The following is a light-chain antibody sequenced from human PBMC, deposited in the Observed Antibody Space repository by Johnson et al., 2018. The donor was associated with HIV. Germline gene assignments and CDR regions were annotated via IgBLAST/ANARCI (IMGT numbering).Light chain of an antibody. CDR3: GTWDTSLTAHYV. Sequence: QSVLTQPPSVSVAPGQKVTISCSGSSSNIGNNYVSWYQQLPGTAPKLLIYDNNKRPSRIPDRFSGSKSGTSAPLGITGLKTGDEADYYCGTWDTSLTAHYVFGSGTKVIVL. CDR2: DNN. J-gene: IGLJ1*01. V-gene: IGLV1-51*01. CDR1: SSNIGNNY.